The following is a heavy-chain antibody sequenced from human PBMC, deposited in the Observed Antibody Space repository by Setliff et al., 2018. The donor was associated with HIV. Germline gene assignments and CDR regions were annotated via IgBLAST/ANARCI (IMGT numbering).Heavy chain of an antibody. V-gene: IGHV4-31*03. CDR2: VDYTGTS. Sequence: SETLSLTCTVSGVSVSSGGYYWSWIRQHPGKGLEWIGYVDYTGTSYFNPSLKSRITISVDTSKNHFSLKLGFVTAADTAVYYCARGESTTWDLAEYFQHWGHGTLVTVSS. CDR3: ARGESTTWDLAEYFQH. CDR1: GVSVSSGGYY. J-gene: IGHJ1*01. D-gene: IGHD2-2*01.